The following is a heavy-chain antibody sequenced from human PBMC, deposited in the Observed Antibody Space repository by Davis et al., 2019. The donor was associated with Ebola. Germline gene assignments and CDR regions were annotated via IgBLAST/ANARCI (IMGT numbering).Heavy chain of an antibody. CDR2: INPNSGGT. CDR3: ARQTTVTTFGFDP. V-gene: IGHV1-2*04. Sequence: AASVKASCKASGYTFTGYYMHWVRQAPGQGLEWMGWINPNSGGTNYAQKFQGWVTMTRDTSISTAYMELSRLRSDDTAVYYCARQTTVTTFGFDPWGQGTLVTVSS. D-gene: IGHD4-17*01. J-gene: IGHJ5*02. CDR1: GYTFTGYY.